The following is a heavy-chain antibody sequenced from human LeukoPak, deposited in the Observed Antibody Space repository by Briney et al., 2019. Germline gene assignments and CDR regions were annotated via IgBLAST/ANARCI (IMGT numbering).Heavy chain of an antibody. Sequence: GGSLRLSCAASGFTSSSYWMSWVRQAPGKGLEWVANIKQDGSEKYYVDSVKGRFTISRDNAKNSLYLQMNSLRAEDTAVYYCARELGGLFDYWGQGTLVTVSS. CDR3: ARELGGLFDY. CDR2: IKQDGSEK. V-gene: IGHV3-7*01. J-gene: IGHJ4*02. CDR1: GFTSSSYW. D-gene: IGHD4-23*01.